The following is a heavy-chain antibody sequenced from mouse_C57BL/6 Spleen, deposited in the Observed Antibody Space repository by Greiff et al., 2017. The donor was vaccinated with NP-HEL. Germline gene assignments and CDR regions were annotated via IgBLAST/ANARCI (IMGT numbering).Heavy chain of an antibody. Sequence: QVHVKQPGAELVKPGASVKLSCKASGYTFTSYWMHWVKQRPGQGLEWIGMIHPNSGSTNYNEKFKSKATLTVDKSSSTAYMQLSSLTSEDSAVYYCARKGDYDHGYYAMDYWGQGTSVTVSS. CDR2: IHPNSGST. CDR1: GYTFTSYW. J-gene: IGHJ4*01. D-gene: IGHD2-4*01. CDR3: ARKGDYDHGYYAMDY. V-gene: IGHV1-64*01.